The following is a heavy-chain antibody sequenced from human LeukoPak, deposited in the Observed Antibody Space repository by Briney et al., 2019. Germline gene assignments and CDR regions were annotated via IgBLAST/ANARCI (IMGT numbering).Heavy chain of an antibody. Sequence: GGSLRLSCAASGVAFDDYAMHWGRQAPGKGLEWVSLIIWDGGSTYYADSVKGRFTISRDNSKNSLYLQMNSLRAEDTALYYCAKGRKYKLWFGAPEYYYMDVWGKGTTVTVSS. D-gene: IGHD3-10*01. V-gene: IGHV3-43D*03. CDR3: AKGRKYKLWFGAPEYYYMDV. CDR1: GVAFDDYA. J-gene: IGHJ6*03. CDR2: IIWDGGST.